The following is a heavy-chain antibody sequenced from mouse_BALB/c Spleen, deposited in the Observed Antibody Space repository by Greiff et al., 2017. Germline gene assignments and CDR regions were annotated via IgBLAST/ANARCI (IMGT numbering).Heavy chain of an antibody. CDR1: GYTFTNYW. V-gene: IGHV1-63*02. Sequence: VQLVESGAELVRPGTSVKISCKASGYTFTNYWLGWVKQRPGHGLEWIGDIYPGGGYTNYNEKFKGKATLTADTSSSTAYMQLSSLTSEDSAVYFCARRGLYYDYDGYAMDYWGQGTSVTVSS. CDR3: ARRGLYYDYDGYAMDY. CDR2: IYPGGGYT. D-gene: IGHD2-4*01. J-gene: IGHJ4*01.